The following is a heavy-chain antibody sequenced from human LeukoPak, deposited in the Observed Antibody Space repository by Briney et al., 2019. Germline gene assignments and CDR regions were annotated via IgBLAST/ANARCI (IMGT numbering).Heavy chain of an antibody. CDR2: IYYSGST. CDR1: GDSISSNKYY. V-gene: IGHV4-39*01. CDR3: ARTSSSSYGWFDP. D-gene: IGHD2-2*01. J-gene: IGHJ5*02. Sequence: PSETLSLTCTVSGDSISSNKYYWGWMRQPPGKGLEWIGSIYYSGSTYYNPSLKSRVTISLDTSKNQLSLKVSSVTAADTAVYYCARTSSSSYGWFDPWGQGTLVTVSS.